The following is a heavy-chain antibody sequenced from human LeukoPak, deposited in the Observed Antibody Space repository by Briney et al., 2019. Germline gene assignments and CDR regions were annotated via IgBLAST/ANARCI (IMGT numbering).Heavy chain of an antibody. J-gene: IGHJ6*03. CDR1: GYTFTSYD. CDR2: MNPKSGNT. Sequence: ASVKVSCKASGYTFTSYDINWVRQVTGQGLEWMGWMNPKSGNTGYAQKFQGRVTITRNTSISTAYMEVSSLRYEDTAVYYCARDSGMVRGDYYYYMDVWGKGTTVTISS. D-gene: IGHD3-10*01. CDR3: ARDSGMVRGDYYYYMDV. V-gene: IGHV1-8*03.